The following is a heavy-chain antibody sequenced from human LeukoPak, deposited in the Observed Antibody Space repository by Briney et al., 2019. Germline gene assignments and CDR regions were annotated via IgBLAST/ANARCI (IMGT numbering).Heavy chain of an antibody. CDR2: ISSSSSYI. CDR1: GFTFSSYS. Sequence: GGSLRLSRAASGFTFSSYSMNWVRQAPGKGLEWVSSISSSSSYIYYADSVKGRFTISRDNAKNSLYLQMNSLRAEDTAVYYCARAYCTNGVCKRHDAFDIWGQGTMVTVSS. D-gene: IGHD2-8*01. V-gene: IGHV3-21*01. CDR3: ARAYCTNGVCKRHDAFDI. J-gene: IGHJ3*02.